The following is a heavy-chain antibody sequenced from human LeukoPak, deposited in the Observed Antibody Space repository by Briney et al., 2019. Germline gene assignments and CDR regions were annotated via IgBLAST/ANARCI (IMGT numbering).Heavy chain of an antibody. CDR3: ATSSDDIVATHTGGLLDY. Sequence: SVKVSCKASGYSLTSPDITWVRQSPGHRLECMGRIIPIFGIANYAQKFQGRVTITADKSTSTAYMELSSLRSEDTAVYYCATSSDDIVATHTGGLLDYWGQGTLVTVSS. CDR1: GYSLTSPD. D-gene: IGHD2-15*01. CDR2: IIPIFGIA. V-gene: IGHV1-69*04. J-gene: IGHJ4*02.